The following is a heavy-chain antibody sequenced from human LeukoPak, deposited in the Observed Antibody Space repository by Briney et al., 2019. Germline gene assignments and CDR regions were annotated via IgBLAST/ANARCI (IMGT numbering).Heavy chain of an antibody. CDR2: FDPEDGET. CDR1: GYTLTELS. D-gene: IGHD3-22*01. CDR3: ATDPGGYYDSSGYYYGY. Sequence: EASVTVSCKVSGYTLTELSMHWVRQAPGKGLEWMGGFDPEDGETIYAQKFQGRVTMTEDTSTDTAYMELSSLRSEDTAVYYCATDPGGYYDSSGYYYGYWGQGTLVTVSS. V-gene: IGHV1-24*01. J-gene: IGHJ4*02.